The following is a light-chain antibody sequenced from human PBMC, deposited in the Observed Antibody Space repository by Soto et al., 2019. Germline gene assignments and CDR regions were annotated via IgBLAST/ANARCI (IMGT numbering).Light chain of an antibody. CDR1: SSDVGGYNY. CDR2: DVS. CDR3: NSYTSSSTRV. Sequence: QSVLTQPASVSGSPGQSITISCTGTSSDVGGYNYVSWYQQHPGKAPKLILYDVSNRPSGVSNRFSGSKSGDTASLTISGLQAEDEADYYCNSYTSSSTRVFGGGTKVTVL. J-gene: IGLJ2*01. V-gene: IGLV2-14*01.